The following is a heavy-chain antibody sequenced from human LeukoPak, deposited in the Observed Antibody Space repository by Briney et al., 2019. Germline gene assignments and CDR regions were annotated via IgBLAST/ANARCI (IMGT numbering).Heavy chain of an antibody. V-gene: IGHV1-2*02. CDR3: ARSHVGWVGYYYYYYMDV. CDR1: GYTFTVYY. Sequence: ASVTVSFKSSGYTFTVYYMHWVRQAPGQGLEWMGWINPNSGGTNYAQKFQGRVTMTRDTSISTAYMELSRLRSDDTAVYYCARSHVGWVGYYYYYYMDVWGKGTTVTVSS. CDR2: INPNSGGT. D-gene: IGHD1-26*01. J-gene: IGHJ6*03.